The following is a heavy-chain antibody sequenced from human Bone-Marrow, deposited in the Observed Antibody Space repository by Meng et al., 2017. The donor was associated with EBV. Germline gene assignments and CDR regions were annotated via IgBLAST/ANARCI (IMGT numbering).Heavy chain of an antibody. CDR2: LIPMSGEP. D-gene: IGHD3-10*01. V-gene: IGHV1-69*01. CDR3: ASESGRGYTPDY. Sequence: QVQLVPSGAEVNKPGSSVKIDGKTSGGTFSSDGISWVRQARGQGLEWMGGLIPMSGEPNYAQKFQGRVTIPADESTRTHYMDLSSLRSEDKAVYYCASESGRGYTPDYWGQGTLVTVSS. CDR1: GGTFSSDG. J-gene: IGHJ4*02.